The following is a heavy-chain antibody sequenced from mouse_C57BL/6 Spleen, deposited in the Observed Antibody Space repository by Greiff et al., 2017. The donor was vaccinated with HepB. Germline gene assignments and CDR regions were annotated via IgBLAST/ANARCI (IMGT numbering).Heavy chain of an antibody. CDR2: ISSGGDYI. J-gene: IGHJ3*01. CDR1: GFTFSSYA. D-gene: IGHD2-5*01. CDR3: TRAGYYSNYPPWFAY. V-gene: IGHV5-9-1*02. Sequence: EVMLVESGEGLVKPGGSLKLSCAASGFTFSSYAMSWVRQTPEKRLEWVAYISSGGDYIYYADTVKGRFTISRDNARNTLYLQMSSLKSEDTAMYYCTRAGYYSNYPPWFAYWGQGTLVTVSA.